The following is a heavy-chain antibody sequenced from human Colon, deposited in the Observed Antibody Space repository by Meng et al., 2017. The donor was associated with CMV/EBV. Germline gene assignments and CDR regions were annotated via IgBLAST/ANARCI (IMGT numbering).Heavy chain of an antibody. V-gene: IGHV4-39*07. J-gene: IGHJ2*01. Sequence: AGSISSGGFSWGWIRQPPGKGLEWIGSGYYSGSTHYNPSLKSRATISLDRSKNQFSLNLSSVTAADTAVYYCATKRDYSGNQGYFDLWGRGTLVTVSS. CDR1: AGSISSGGFS. CDR3: ATKRDYSGNQGYFDL. CDR2: GYYSGST. D-gene: IGHD4-23*01.